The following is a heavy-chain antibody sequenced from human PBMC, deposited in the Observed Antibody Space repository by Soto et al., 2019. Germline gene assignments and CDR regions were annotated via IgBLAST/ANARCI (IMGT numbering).Heavy chain of an antibody. Sequence: GGSLRLSCAASGFTFSTYAMTWFRQAPGKGLEWVSAISADGGATFHADSVKGRFTISRDNSRNTLYLQMNSLRVEDTAVYFCTKLELSASVYWGQGTQVTVAS. J-gene: IGHJ4*02. CDR1: GFTFSTYA. CDR2: ISADGGAT. V-gene: IGHV3-23*01. D-gene: IGHD1-26*01. CDR3: TKLELSASVY.